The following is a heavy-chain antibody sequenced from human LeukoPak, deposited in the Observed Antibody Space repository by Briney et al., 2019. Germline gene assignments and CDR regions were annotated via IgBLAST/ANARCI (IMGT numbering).Heavy chain of an antibody. V-gene: IGHV4-59*01. D-gene: IGHD3-22*01. J-gene: IGHJ4*02. CDR1: GCSISSYY. CDR3: ARVGFYDGSGYYSGLFDS. CDR2: IYYSGST. Sequence: PSGTLSLTCTVSGCSISSYYWSWIRQPPGKGLEWIGYIYYSGSTVYKPSLKSRVTISVDTSKSQFSLKLSSVTAADTAVYYCARVGFYDGSGYYSGLFDSWGQGTLVTVSS.